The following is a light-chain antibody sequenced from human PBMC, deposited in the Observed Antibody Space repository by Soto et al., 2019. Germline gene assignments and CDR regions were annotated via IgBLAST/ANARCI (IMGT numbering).Light chain of an antibody. V-gene: IGKV4-1*01. Sequence: DIVMTQSPDSLAVSLGERATINCKSSQSVLYSSNNKNYLAWYQQKPGQAPRXLIYGASSRATGIPDRLSGGGSGTDFTLTISRMEPEDFAVYYCQQYGSSHTFGQGTRLEIK. CDR2: GAS. CDR1: QSVLYSSNNKNY. J-gene: IGKJ5*01. CDR3: QQYGSSHT.